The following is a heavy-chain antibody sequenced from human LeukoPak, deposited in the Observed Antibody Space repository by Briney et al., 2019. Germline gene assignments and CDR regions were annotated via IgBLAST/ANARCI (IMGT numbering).Heavy chain of an antibody. V-gene: IGHV3-30*18. CDR3: AKVGDYGDYLIDY. J-gene: IGHJ4*02. Sequence: GGSLRLSCAVSGFTFSSYGIHWVRQAPGKGLEWVAVISYDGSNKYYADSVKGRFTISRDNSKNTLYLQMNSLRAEDTAVYYCAKVGDYGDYLIDYWGQGTLVTVSS. CDR2: ISYDGSNK. CDR1: GFTFSSYG. D-gene: IGHD4-17*01.